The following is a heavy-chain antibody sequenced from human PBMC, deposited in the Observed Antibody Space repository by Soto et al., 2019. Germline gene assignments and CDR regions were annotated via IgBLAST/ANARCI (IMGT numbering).Heavy chain of an antibody. J-gene: IGHJ6*02. Sequence: PGGSLRLSCAASGFTFSSYSMNWVRQAPGKGLEWVSYISSSSSTIYYADSVKGRFTISRDNAKNSLYLQMNSLRDEDTAVYYCASWYDILTGTGGMDVWGQGTTVTVSS. CDR1: GFTFSSYS. CDR3: ASWYDILTGTGGMDV. D-gene: IGHD3-9*01. V-gene: IGHV3-48*02. CDR2: ISSSSSTI.